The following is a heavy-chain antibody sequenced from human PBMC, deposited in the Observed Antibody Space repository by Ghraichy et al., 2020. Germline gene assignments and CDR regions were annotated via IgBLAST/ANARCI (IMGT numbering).Heavy chain of an antibody. CDR1: GYTFTTYA. Sequence: ASVKVSYKASGYTFTTYAVFWVRQAPGQRLEWMGCINAGNGDTKYSQKFQGRVTITRDTSARTAYMELSSLRSEDTAVYYCARGPVYDFWSGYENWFDSWGQGTLVTVSS. J-gene: IGHJ5*01. CDR2: INAGNGDT. D-gene: IGHD3-3*01. V-gene: IGHV1-3*01. CDR3: ARGPVYDFWSGYENWFDS.